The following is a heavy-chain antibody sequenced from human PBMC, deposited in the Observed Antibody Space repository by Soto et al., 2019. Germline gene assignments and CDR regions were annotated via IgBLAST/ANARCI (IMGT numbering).Heavy chain of an antibody. Sequence: SVKVSCKASVGTFSSYAISWVRQAPGQGLEWMGGIIPIFGTANYAQKFQGRDTINADESTSTAYMELSSLRYEDTAVYYCASSYATMVRGVGYYYGMDVWGQGTTVTVSS. CDR2: IIPIFGTA. CDR3: ASSYATMVRGVGYYYGMDV. J-gene: IGHJ6*02. V-gene: IGHV1-69*13. D-gene: IGHD3-10*01. CDR1: VGTFSSYA.